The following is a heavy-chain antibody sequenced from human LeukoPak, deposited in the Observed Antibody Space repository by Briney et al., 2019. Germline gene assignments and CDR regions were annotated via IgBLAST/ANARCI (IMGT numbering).Heavy chain of an antibody. CDR3: AREPYDSSGYYYPFDY. CDR1: GGSFSGYY. Sequence: SETLSLTCAVYGGSFSGYYWSWIRQPPGKGLEWIGEINHSGSTNYNPSLKSRVTISVDTSKNQFSLKLSSVTAADTAVYYCAREPYDSSGYYYPFDYWGQGTLVTVSS. V-gene: IGHV4-34*01. J-gene: IGHJ4*02. D-gene: IGHD3-22*01. CDR2: INHSGST.